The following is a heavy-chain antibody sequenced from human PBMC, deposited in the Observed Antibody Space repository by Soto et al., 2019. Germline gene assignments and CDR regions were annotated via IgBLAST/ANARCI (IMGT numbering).Heavy chain of an antibody. CDR1: GGSFSGYY. D-gene: IGHD6-13*01. CDR3: ARSVIISSYSSPPRYFDY. CDR2: INHSGST. V-gene: IGHV4-34*01. Sequence: SETLSLTCAVYGGSFSGYYWSWIRQPPGKGLEWIGEINHSGSTNYNPSLKSRVTISVDTSKNQFSLKLSSVTAADTAVYYCARSVIISSYSSPPRYFDYWGQGTLVTVSS. J-gene: IGHJ4*02.